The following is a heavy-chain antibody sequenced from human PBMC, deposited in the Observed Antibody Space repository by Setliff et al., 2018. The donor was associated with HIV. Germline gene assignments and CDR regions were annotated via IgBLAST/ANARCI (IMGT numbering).Heavy chain of an antibody. D-gene: IGHD6-13*01. V-gene: IGHV4-4*07. Sequence: SETLSLTCTVSGDSISSYYWSWIRQPAGKGLEWIGRIYTSGSTNYNPSLKSRVTISVDTSKDQFSLRLSSVTAADTAMYYCAGSYGSSWFAPFDYWGQGTLVTVSS. J-gene: IGHJ4*02. CDR3: AGSYGSSWFAPFDY. CDR2: IYTSGST. CDR1: GDSISSYY.